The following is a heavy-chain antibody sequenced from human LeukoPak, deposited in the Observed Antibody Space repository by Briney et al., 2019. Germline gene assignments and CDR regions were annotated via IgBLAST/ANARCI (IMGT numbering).Heavy chain of an antibody. Sequence: ASVKVSCKASGYTFTSYYMHWVRQAPGQGLGWMGIINPSGGSTSYAQKFQGRVTMPRDTSTSTVYMELSSLRSEDTAVYYCARQQYDIVVVPAALAYWGQGTLVTVSS. V-gene: IGHV1-46*03. CDR2: INPSGGST. CDR1: GYTFTSYY. D-gene: IGHD2-2*01. CDR3: ARQQYDIVVVPAALAY. J-gene: IGHJ4*02.